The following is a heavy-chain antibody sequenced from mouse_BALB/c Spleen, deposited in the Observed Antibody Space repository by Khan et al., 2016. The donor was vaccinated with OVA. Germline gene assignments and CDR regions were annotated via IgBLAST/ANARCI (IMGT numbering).Heavy chain of an antibody. CDR2: IDPENGDT. CDR3: ARDGYSPWFAY. V-gene: IGHV14-1*02. Sequence: VQLKESGAELVRPGALVKLSCKASGFNIKDYYMHWVKQRPEQGLVWIGRIDPENGDTIYDPKFQGKASIPSDTSSNTAYLQLSSLTSEDTAVYYGARDGYSPWFAYWGQGTLVTVSA. D-gene: IGHD2-3*01. CDR1: GFNIKDYY. J-gene: IGHJ3*01.